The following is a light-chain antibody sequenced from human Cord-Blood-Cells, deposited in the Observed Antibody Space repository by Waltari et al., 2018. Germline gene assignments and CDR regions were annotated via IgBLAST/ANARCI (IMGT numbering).Light chain of an antibody. J-gene: IGKJ2*01. Sequence: EIVLTQSPATLSLSPGVRATLSCRASQSVSSYLAWYQQKPGQAPRLLIYDASNRATGIPARFSSSGSGTDFTLTISSLEPEDFAVYYCQQRSNWPPMYTFGQGTKLEIK. CDR2: DAS. V-gene: IGKV3-11*01. CDR1: QSVSSY. CDR3: QQRSNWPPMYT.